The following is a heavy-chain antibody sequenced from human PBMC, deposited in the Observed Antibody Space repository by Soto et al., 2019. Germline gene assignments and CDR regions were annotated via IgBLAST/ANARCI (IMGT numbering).Heavy chain of an antibody. J-gene: IGHJ6*03. CDR3: ARAGPVDTAMVFLVNYYMDV. CDR2: ISAYNGNT. V-gene: IGHV1-18*01. D-gene: IGHD5-18*01. Sequence: ASVKVSCKASGYTFTSYGISWVRQAPGQGLEWMGWISAYNGNTNYAQKLQGRVTMTTDTSTSTAYMELRSLRSDDTAVYYCARAGPVDTAMVFLVNYYMDVWGKGTTVTVSS. CDR1: GYTFTSYG.